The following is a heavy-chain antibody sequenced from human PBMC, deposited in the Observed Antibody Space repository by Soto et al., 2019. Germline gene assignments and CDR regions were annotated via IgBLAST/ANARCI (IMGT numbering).Heavy chain of an antibody. CDR2: VIPILGIA. V-gene: IGHV1-69*02. CDR1: GGTFSSYT. D-gene: IGHD3-10*01. Sequence: SVKVSWKASGGTFSSYTISWGRQAPGQGFEWMGRVIPILGIANYAQKFQGRVTITADKSTSTAYMELSSLRSEDTAVYYCARGYYGSGSYPQDAFDIWGQGTMVTVSS. CDR3: ARGYYGSGSYPQDAFDI. J-gene: IGHJ3*02.